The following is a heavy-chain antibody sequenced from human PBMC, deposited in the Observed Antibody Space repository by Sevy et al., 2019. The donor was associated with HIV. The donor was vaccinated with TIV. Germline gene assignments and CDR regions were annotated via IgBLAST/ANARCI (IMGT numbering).Heavy chain of an antibody. Sequence: SDTLSLTCNVSDDSISSYFWSWFRQPPGKGLEWIGYIYYSGSSEYNPSLRSRVTISIDTSKKYLSMKLTSVTAADTAVYYCARDSAVVPRALVYWGQGTLVTVPS. CDR1: DDSISSYF. D-gene: IGHD2-15*01. CDR2: IYYSGSS. V-gene: IGHV4-59*01. CDR3: ARDSAVVPRALVY. J-gene: IGHJ4*02.